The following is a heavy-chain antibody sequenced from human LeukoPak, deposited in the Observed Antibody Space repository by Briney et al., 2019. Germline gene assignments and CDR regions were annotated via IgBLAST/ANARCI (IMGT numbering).Heavy chain of an antibody. Sequence: SQTLSLTCTVSGGSISSGGYYWSWLRQHPGKGLEWIGYIYYSGSTYYNPSLKSRVTISVDTSKNQFSLKLSSVTAADTAVYYCARESYLRPLDYWGQGTLVTVSS. CDR3: ARESYLRPLDY. CDR1: GGSISSGGYY. V-gene: IGHV4-31*03. J-gene: IGHJ4*02. CDR2: IYYSGST.